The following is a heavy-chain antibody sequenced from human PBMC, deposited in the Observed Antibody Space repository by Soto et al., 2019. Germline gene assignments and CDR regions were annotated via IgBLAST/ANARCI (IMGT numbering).Heavy chain of an antibody. J-gene: IGHJ6*02. V-gene: IGHV3-30*03. CDR2: ISQDGSNK. CDR3: ARDYDFWSGSSYYGMDV. CDR1: RFTFSIYG. D-gene: IGHD3-3*01. Sequence: QVQLVESGGGVVQPGRSLRLSCAASRFTFSIYGIHWVRQAPGKGLEWVAVISQDGSNKYYADSVKGRFTISRDNSKNTMYLQMSSLRGEDTAVYYCARDYDFWSGSSYYGMDVWGQGTTVTVSS.